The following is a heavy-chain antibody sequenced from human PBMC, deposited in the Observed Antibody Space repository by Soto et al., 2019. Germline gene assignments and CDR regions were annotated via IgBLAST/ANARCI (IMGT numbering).Heavy chain of an antibody. J-gene: IGHJ6*02. V-gene: IGHV3-23*01. CDR3: AKGDSYGYYYYYGMHV. D-gene: IGHD5-18*01. CDR1: GFTFSSYA. Sequence: EVQLLESGGGLVQPGGSLRLSCAASGFTFSSYAMSWVRQAPGKGLEWVSAISGSGGSTYYADSVKGRFTISRDNSKNTLYLQMNSLRAEDTAVYYCAKGDSYGYYYYYGMHVWGQGTTVTVSS. CDR2: ISGSGGST.